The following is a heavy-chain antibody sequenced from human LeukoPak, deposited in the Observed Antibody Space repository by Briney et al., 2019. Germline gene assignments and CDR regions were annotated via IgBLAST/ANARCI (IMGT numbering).Heavy chain of an antibody. CDR3: ARVGYYDFWSGLIPHTYYMDV. CDR2: ISSSSTI. J-gene: IGHJ6*03. V-gene: IGHV3-48*01. CDR1: GFTFSSYS. Sequence: GGSLTLSCAASGFTFSSYSMTWVRQAPGRGLEWLSYISSSSTIYYADSVKGRFTISRDNAKNSLFLQMNSLRAEDTAVYYCARVGYYDFWSGLIPHTYYMDVWGKGTTVTVSS. D-gene: IGHD3-3*01.